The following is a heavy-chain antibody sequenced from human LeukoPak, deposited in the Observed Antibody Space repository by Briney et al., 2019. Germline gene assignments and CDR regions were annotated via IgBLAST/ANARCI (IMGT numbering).Heavy chain of an antibody. J-gene: IGHJ4*02. CDR3: ARTRITMIVGLASRFDY. V-gene: IGHV3-7*01. D-gene: IGHD3-22*01. CDR2: IKQDGSEK. Sequence: PGGSLRLSCAASGFTFSSYCMSWVRQAPGKGLEWVANIKQDGSEKYYVDSVKGRFTISRDNAKNSLYLQMNSPRAEDTAVYYCARTRITMIVGLASRFDYWGQGSLVTVSS. CDR1: GFTFSSYC.